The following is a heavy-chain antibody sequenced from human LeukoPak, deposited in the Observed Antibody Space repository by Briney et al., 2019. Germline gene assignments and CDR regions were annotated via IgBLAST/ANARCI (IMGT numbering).Heavy chain of an antibody. CDR2: IYYSGST. CDR3: MWMLTEFDY. J-gene: IGHJ4*02. Sequence: PSETLSLTCTVSGGSISSSSYYWGWIRQPPGKGLEWIGSIYYSGSTYYNPSLKSRVTISVDTSKNQFSLKLSSVTAADTAVCYCMWMLTEFDYWGQGTLVTVSS. V-gene: IGHV4-39*01. CDR1: GGSISSSSYY. D-gene: IGHD3-16*01.